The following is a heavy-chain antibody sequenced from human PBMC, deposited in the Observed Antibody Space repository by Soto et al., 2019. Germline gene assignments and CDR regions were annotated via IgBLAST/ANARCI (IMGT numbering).Heavy chain of an antibody. Sequence: ASVKVSCKASGYTYTSYDINWVRQATGQGLEWMGWMNPNSGNTGYAQKFQGRVTMTKNTSISTAYMELSSLRSEDTAVYYCAREGGDNSAGGYYYGMDVWGQGTTVTVSS. CDR3: AREGGDNSAGGYYYGMDV. D-gene: IGHD4-17*01. J-gene: IGHJ6*02. V-gene: IGHV1-8*01. CDR2: MNPNSGNT. CDR1: GYTYTSYD.